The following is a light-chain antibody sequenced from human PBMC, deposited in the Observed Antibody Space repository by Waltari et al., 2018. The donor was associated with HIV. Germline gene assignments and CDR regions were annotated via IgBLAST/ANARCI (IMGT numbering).Light chain of an antibody. Sequence: QSVVTQPPSASGTPGQRVTISCSGSSSNIGDPYVYWYQQFPGTTPKLLIYMKDRRPSWVPDRFSGSKSGTSATLAISGLQSEDEADYYCATWDNTLSVWVFGGGSKLTVL. V-gene: IGLV1-47*01. CDR3: ATWDNTLSVWV. CDR2: MKD. CDR1: SSNIGDPY. J-gene: IGLJ3*02.